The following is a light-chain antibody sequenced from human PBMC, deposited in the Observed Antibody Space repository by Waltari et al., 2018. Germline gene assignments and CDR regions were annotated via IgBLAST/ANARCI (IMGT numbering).Light chain of an antibody. CDR1: QSGYNF. J-gene: IGKJ4*01. CDR2: EAS. V-gene: IGKV3-11*01. Sequence: EVVLTQSPATLSLSPGERATLSCRASQSGYNFLAWYQQKPGQAPRLLIDEASQRATGIPARFSGSGSGTDFTLTISNLEPEDVAVYYCQQRANWPPLTFGGGTKVEIK. CDR3: QQRANWPPLT.